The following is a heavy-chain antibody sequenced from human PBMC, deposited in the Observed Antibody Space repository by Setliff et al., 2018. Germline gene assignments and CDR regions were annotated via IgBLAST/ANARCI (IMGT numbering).Heavy chain of an antibody. Sequence: ASVKVSCKASGYTFTNYDINWVRQAPGQGLEWMGWINPKTGGTNLAQKFQGWVSMTRDTSITTAYMELSRLTSDDMAVYFCARSDHLVVDGFDVWGQGTMVTVSS. CDR1: GYTFTNYD. CDR3: ARSDHLVVDGFDV. V-gene: IGHV1-2*04. D-gene: IGHD3-16*01. J-gene: IGHJ3*01. CDR2: INPKTGGT.